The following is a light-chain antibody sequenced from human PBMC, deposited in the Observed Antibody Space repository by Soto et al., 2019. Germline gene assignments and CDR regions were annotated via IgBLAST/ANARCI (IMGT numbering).Light chain of an antibody. V-gene: IGKV3-15*01. CDR2: GAS. J-gene: IGKJ1*01. CDR1: QRVSSN. CDR3: QQYNNWPPGT. Sequence: EIVMTQSPAPLSVSPGERATLSCRASQRVSSNLAWYQQKPGQAPRLLIYGASTRATGIPARFSGSGSETEFTLTISSLQSEDFAVYYCQQYNNWPPGTFGQGTKVEIK.